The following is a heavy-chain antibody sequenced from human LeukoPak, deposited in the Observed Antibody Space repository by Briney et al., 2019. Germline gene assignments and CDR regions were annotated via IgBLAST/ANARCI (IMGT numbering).Heavy chain of an antibody. D-gene: IGHD3-22*01. Sequence: ASVKVSCKASGGTFSSYAISWVRQAPGQGLGWMGWINPNSGRAGCVQKFQGRVNITRDTSISTAYMELSSLRSEDTAVYYCVRVYHDGSFESGNWFDPWGQGTLVTVSS. CDR1: GGTFSSYA. V-gene: IGHV1-8*02. J-gene: IGHJ5*02. CDR3: VRVYHDGSFESGNWFDP. CDR2: INPNSGRA.